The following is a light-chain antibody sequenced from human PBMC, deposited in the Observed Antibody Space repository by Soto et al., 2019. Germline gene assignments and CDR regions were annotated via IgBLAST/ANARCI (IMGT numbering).Light chain of an antibody. Sequence: QSALAQPRSVSASPEQSVTISCTGTSSDVGGYNYVSWYQQHPGKAPKLMIYDVSKRPSGVPDRFSGSKSGNTASLTISGLQAEDEADYYCCSYAGSYTLVFGGGTKLTVL. CDR1: SSDVGGYNY. CDR2: DVS. CDR3: CSYAGSYTLV. J-gene: IGLJ3*02. V-gene: IGLV2-11*01.